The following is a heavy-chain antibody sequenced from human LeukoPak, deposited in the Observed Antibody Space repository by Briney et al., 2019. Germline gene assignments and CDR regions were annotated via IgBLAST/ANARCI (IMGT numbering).Heavy chain of an antibody. V-gene: IGHV3-21*01. CDR2: IGSSSIHI. J-gene: IGHJ4*01. CDR1: GFTFSSYY. CDR3: ARAVYYSNYLGY. D-gene: IGHD4-11*01. Sequence: GGSLRLSCEASGFTFSSYYMNWVRQAPGRGLEWVSSIGSSSIHIYYADSVKGRFTISRDNAKNTLYLQMNSLRAEDTAMYYCARAVYYSNYLGYWGQGTLVTVSS.